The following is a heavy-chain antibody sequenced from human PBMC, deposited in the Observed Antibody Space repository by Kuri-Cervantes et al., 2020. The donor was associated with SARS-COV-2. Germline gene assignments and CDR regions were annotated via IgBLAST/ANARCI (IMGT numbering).Heavy chain of an antibody. V-gene: IGHV1-46*01. CDR2: INPDGGGT. J-gene: IGHJ4*02. Sequence: ASVKVSCKTSGYTFTRYHIHWVRRARGQGLEWLGVINPDGGGTSYAPTFKGRVTMTSDTSTSTVYMELSSLKSDDTAIYYCARDRGSGSCYDYWGQGTLVTSPQ. CDR3: ARDRGSGSCYDY. D-gene: IGHD3-10*01. CDR1: GYTFTRYH.